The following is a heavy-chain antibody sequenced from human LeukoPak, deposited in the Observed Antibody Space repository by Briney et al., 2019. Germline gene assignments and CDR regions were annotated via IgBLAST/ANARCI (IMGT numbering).Heavy chain of an antibody. D-gene: IGHD5-24*01. CDR2: IKQDGSEK. Sequence: GGSLRLSCAASGFTFSSYWMSWVRQAPGKGLEWVANIKQDGSEKYYVDSVKGRFTISRDNAKNSLYLQMNSLRAEDTAVYYCARVGDGYNWEAFDIWGQGTMVTVSS. V-gene: IGHV3-7*01. J-gene: IGHJ3*02. CDR3: ARVGDGYNWEAFDI. CDR1: GFTFSSYW.